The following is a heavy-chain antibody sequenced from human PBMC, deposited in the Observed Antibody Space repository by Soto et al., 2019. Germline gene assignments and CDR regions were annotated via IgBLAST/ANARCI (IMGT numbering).Heavy chain of an antibody. CDR3: ARRNRADYYDSSGYYSRDAFDI. D-gene: IGHD3-22*01. J-gene: IGHJ3*02. CDR2: IYYSGST. Sequence: QLQLQESGPGLVKPSETLSLTCTVSGGSISSSSYYWGWIRQPPGKGLEGIGSIYYSGSTYYNPSLKSRVTISVDTSKNQFSLKLSSVTAADTAVYYCARRNRADYYDSSGYYSRDAFDIWGQGTMVTVSS. V-gene: IGHV4-39*01. CDR1: GGSISSSSYY.